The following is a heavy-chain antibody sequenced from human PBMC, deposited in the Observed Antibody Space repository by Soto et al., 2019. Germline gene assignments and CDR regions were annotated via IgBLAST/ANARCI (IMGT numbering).Heavy chain of an antibody. D-gene: IGHD5-12*01. J-gene: IGHJ4*02. Sequence: SETLSLTCTVSGDSISSSSYYWGWIRQPPGKGLEWIASIYYSGSMYYNPSLKSRVTISADTSKNQFSLKLSSVTAADTAVYYCASPSQATGFSDYWGQGILVTVSS. CDR3: ASPSQATGFSDY. V-gene: IGHV4-39*01. CDR1: GDSISSSSYY. CDR2: IYYSGSM.